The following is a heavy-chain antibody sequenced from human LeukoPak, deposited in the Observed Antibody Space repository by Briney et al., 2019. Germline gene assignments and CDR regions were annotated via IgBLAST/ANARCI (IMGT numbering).Heavy chain of an antibody. V-gene: IGHV3-33*01. CDR3: ASGRGMTTVTTGFDY. J-gene: IGHJ4*02. Sequence: GRSLRLSCAASGFTSSSYGMHWVRQAPGKGLEWVAVIWYDGSNKYYADSVKGRFTISRDNSKNTLYLQMNSLRAEDTAVYYCASGRGMTTVTTGFDYWGQGTLVTVSS. CDR2: IWYDGSNK. CDR1: GFTSSSYG. D-gene: IGHD4-11*01.